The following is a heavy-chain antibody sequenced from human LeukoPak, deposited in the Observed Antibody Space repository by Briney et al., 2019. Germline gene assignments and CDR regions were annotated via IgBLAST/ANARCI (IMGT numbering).Heavy chain of an antibody. CDR1: GYSISSGYY. V-gene: IGHV4-38-2*01. CDR3: ARRLGYCSSTSCYYYSDY. D-gene: IGHD2-2*01. CDR2: IYHSGST. Sequence: SESLSLTCAVSGYSISSGYYWGWIRPPPGKGLEWIGSIYHSGSTYYNPSLKSRVTISVDTSKNQFSLKLSSVTAADMAVYYCARRLGYCSSTSCYYYSDYCGQGTLVTVSS. J-gene: IGHJ4*02.